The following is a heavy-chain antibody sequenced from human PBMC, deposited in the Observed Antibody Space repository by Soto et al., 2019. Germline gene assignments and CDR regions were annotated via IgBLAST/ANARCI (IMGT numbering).Heavy chain of an antibody. Sequence: XGSLRLSCSASGFTFSGSAMHWVRQASGKGLDWVGRIRSKANSYATAYAASVKGRFTISRDDSKNTAYLQMNSLKTEDTAVYYCTRHHPQSDGYNAFDYWGQGTLVTVSS. V-gene: IGHV3-73*01. CDR1: GFTFSGSA. CDR2: IRSKANSYAT. J-gene: IGHJ4*02. CDR3: TRHHPQSDGYNAFDY. D-gene: IGHD5-12*01.